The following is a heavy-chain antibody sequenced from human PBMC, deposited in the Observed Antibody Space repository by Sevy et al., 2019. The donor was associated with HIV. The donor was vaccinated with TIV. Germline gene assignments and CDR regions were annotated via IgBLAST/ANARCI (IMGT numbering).Heavy chain of an antibody. CDR1: GGSFSRGGYY. J-gene: IGHJ4*02. CDR2: FYHSGST. V-gene: IGHV4-31*03. CDR3: ARAPGGGDPVDY. Sequence: SETLSLTCTVSGGSFSRGGYYWSWIRRHPGKGLEWIGYFYHSGSTYYNPSLKSRVTISVDTSKNQFSLKVSSVTAADTAVYYCARAPGGGDPVDYWGQGTLVTVSS. D-gene: IGHD2-21*02.